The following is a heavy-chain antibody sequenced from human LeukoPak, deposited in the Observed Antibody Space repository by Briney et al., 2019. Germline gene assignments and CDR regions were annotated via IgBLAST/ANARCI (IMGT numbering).Heavy chain of an antibody. CDR1: GGSISIDTYY. CDR3: ASSRGFGEIPFDY. CDR2: IHYLGTS. J-gene: IGHJ4*02. Sequence: SETLSLTCAVSGGSISIDTYYWGWIRQPPGKGLEWIASIHYLGTSYYSSSPNSRVSISVDTSKNQFSLKLTSVTAADTALYYCASSRGFGEIPFDYWGQGTLVTVSS. D-gene: IGHD3-10*01. V-gene: IGHV4-39*07.